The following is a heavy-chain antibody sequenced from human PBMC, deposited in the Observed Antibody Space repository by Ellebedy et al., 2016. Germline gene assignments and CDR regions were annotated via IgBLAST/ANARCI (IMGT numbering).Heavy chain of an antibody. V-gene: IGHV4-4*02. J-gene: IGHJ4*02. CDR2: IYHTGNT. CDR1: GGSISSSYW. CDR3: ASPLYGSGSYYY. D-gene: IGHD3-10*01. Sequence: SETLSLXXAVSGGSISSSYWWSWVRQPPGKGLEWIGEIYHTGNTNYNPSLKSRVTISVDKSKNQFSLKLSSVTAADTAVYYCASPLYGSGSYYYWGQGTLVTVSS.